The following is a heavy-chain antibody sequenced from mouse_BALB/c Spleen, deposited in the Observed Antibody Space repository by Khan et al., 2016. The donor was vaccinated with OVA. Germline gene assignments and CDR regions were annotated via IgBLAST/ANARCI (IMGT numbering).Heavy chain of an antibody. J-gene: IGHJ1*01. CDR2: INTETGEP. CDR1: GYTFTDYS. CDR3: AGRRHWYVDV. V-gene: IGHV9-2-1*01. Sequence: QIQLVQSGPELKKPGETVKISCKASGYTFTDYSLHWVKQAPGKGLKWMGWINTETGEPTYADDFKGRFAFSLEPSASTASLQINNRKSEDTVTYCCAGRRHWYVDVWGAGATVTVSS.